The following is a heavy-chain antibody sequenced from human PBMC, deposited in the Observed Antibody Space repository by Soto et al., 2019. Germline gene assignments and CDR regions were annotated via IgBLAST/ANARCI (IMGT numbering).Heavy chain of an antibody. D-gene: IGHD3-10*01. CDR1: GGSISSYY. J-gene: IGHJ5*02. CDR2: IYTSGST. CDR3: ARVGMVRGVIISWFDP. Sequence: SSETLSLTCTVSGGSISSYYWSWIRQPAGKGLEWIGRIYTSGSTNYNPSLKSRVTMSVDTSKNQFSLKLSSVTAADTAVYYCARVGMVRGVIISWFDPWGQGTLVTVSS. V-gene: IGHV4-4*07.